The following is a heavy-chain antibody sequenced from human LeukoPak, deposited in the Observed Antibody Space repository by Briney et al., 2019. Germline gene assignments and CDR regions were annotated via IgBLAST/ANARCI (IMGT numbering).Heavy chain of an antibody. V-gene: IGHV4-59*01. Sequence: SETLPLTCTDPRAAIRNSYSSWIRQPPGKGLEWIGDISYSGSTNYNPSLKSLVTMSVDTSNNQFSLKLRSVTAADTAVYYCARLHCSSPSCHRNWFDPWGQGTLVTVSS. CDR1: RAAIRNSY. J-gene: IGHJ5*02. CDR3: ARLHCSSPSCHRNWFDP. D-gene: IGHD2-2*01. CDR2: ISYSGST.